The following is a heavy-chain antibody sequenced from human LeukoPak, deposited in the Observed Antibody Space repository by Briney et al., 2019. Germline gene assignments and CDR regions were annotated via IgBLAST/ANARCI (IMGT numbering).Heavy chain of an antibody. J-gene: IGHJ4*02. V-gene: IGHV4-34*01. CDR2: TNHGGST. D-gene: IGHD3-3*01. Sequence: PSETLSLTCAVYGGSFSGYYWSWIRQPPGKGLEWIGETNHGGSTNYNPSLKSRVTISLDTSKNQFSLRLSSVTAADTAVHYCARAGYELPGAPNDYWGQGTLVTVSS. CDR1: GGSFSGYY. CDR3: ARAGYELPGAPNDY.